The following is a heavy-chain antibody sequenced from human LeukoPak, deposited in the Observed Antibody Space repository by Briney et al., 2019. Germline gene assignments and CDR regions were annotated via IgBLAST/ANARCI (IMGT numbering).Heavy chain of an antibody. CDR1: GGSISSADYY. CDR2: ISYRVTT. J-gene: IGHJ5*02. Sequence: RSETLSLTWTVSGGSISSADYYWSWIREHPGKGLEWIGYISYRVTTHYNLSLKSRVTMTVHTSKHHFPLTLVSMTAADTALYYCARERYGSGTYGGLRRCWFDPWGQGILVTVSS. V-gene: IGHV4-31*02. CDR3: ARERYGSGTYGGLRRCWFDP. D-gene: IGHD3-10*01.